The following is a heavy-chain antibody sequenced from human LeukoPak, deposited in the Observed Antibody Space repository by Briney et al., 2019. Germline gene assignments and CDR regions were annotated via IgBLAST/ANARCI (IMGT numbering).Heavy chain of an antibody. V-gene: IGHV3-9*01. CDR2: ISWNSGSI. CDR3: AKAEGFFGGHYDH. J-gene: IGHJ5*02. CDR1: GFTFDDYA. D-gene: IGHD4-23*01. Sequence: GGSLRLSCAASGFTFDDYAMHWVRQAPGKGLEWVSGISWNSGSIDYADSVKGRFTISRDNAKNSLYLQMNSLRAEDTAFYYCAKAEGFFGGHYDHWGQGTLVTVSS.